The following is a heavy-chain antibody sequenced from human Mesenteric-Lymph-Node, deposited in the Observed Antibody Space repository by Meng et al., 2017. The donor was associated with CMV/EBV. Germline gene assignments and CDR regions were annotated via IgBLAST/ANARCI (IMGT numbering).Heavy chain of an antibody. CDR3: ARDNVNPEGFDP. CDR2: INPNSGVS. Sequence: QVKLVQSRAEVGKPGASVKVPCKASGYTFTDFYIHWVRQAPGQGLEWMGRINPNSGVSNSAQNFQGRVTMTRDTSISTAYMELVRLTSDDTPVYYCARDNVNPEGFDPWGQGTLVTVSS. D-gene: IGHD2/OR15-2a*01. V-gene: IGHV1-2*06. J-gene: IGHJ5*02. CDR1: GYTFTDFY.